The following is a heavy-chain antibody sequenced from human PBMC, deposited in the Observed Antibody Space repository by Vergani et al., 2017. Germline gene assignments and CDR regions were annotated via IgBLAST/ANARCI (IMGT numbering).Heavy chain of an antibody. CDR3: ARHKEQLVPGNYYYYYYMDV. CDR2: IYYSWST. CDR1: GGSIRSTFYY. J-gene: IGHJ6*03. V-gene: IGHV4-39*01. Sequence: QLQLQESDPGLVKPSETLSLTCTVSGGSIRSTFYYWGWIRQPPGKGLELIWTIYYSWSTYYTPYLNSRVTISVDASNNQFSLKLNSVTADDTAVYYCARHKEQLVPGNYYYYYYMDVWGKGTTVTVSS. D-gene: IGHD6-13*01.